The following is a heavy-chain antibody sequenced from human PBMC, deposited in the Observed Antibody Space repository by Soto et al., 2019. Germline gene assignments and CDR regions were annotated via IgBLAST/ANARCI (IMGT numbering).Heavy chain of an antibody. CDR3: ARDLSWGSNWYYYMDV. J-gene: IGHJ6*03. CDR1: GFILSDCA. CDR2: ISSSSSVI. D-gene: IGHD7-27*01. Sequence: EVQLVASGGGLVQPGGSLRLSCATSGFILSDCAMNWVRQAPGKGLEWVSYISSSSSVIDYADSVKGRFTVSRDNARNSLYLQMNSLRAEDTAVYYCARDLSWGSNWYYYMDVWGKGTTVTVYS. V-gene: IGHV3-48*01.